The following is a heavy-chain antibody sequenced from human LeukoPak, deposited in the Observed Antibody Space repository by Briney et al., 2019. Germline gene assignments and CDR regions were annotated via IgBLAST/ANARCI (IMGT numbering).Heavy chain of an antibody. J-gene: IGHJ4*02. Sequence: SETLSLTCTVSGGSISIYYWSWIRQPAGKGLEWIGHIYTSGSTNYNPSLKSRVTMSVDTSKNQFSLKLGSVTAADTAVYYCARGPTTVTRAFDYWGQGTLVTVSS. CDR3: ARGPTTVTRAFDY. V-gene: IGHV4-4*07. CDR2: IYTSGST. D-gene: IGHD4-17*01. CDR1: GGSISIYY.